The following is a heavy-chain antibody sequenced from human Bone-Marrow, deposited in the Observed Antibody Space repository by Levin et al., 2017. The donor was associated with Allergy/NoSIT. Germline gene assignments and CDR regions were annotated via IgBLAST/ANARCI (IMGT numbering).Heavy chain of an antibody. Sequence: SLKISCAASGFTFDDYAMHWVRQAPGKGLEWVSGISWNSGSIGYADSVKGRFTISRDNAKNSLYLQMNSLRAEDTALYYCAKGGRGGYYDSSGYYYWGQGTLVTVSS. CDR1: GFTFDDYA. J-gene: IGHJ4*02. CDR3: AKGGRGGYYDSSGYYY. D-gene: IGHD3-22*01. V-gene: IGHV3-9*01. CDR2: ISWNSGSI.